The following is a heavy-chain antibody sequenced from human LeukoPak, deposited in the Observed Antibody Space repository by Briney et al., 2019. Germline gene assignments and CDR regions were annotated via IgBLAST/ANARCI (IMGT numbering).Heavy chain of an antibody. D-gene: IGHD6-13*01. V-gene: IGHV4-59*08. Sequence: SETLSLTCTVSGGSISSYYWSWIRQPPGKGLEWIGYIYYSGSTNYNPSLKSRVTISVDTSKNQFSLKLSSVTAADTAVYYCARVVAAATQFDDYYYMDVWGKGTTVTVSS. J-gene: IGHJ6*03. CDR1: GGSISSYY. CDR3: ARVVAAATQFDDYYYMDV. CDR2: IYYSGST.